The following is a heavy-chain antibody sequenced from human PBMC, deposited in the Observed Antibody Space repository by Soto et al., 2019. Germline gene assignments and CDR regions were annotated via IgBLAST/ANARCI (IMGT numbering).Heavy chain of an antibody. J-gene: IGHJ6*02. CDR1: GGSVSSGSYY. Sequence: QVQLQESGPGLVKPSETLSLTCTVSGGSVSSGSYYWSWIRQPPGKGLEWIGYIYYSGSTNYNPSLKSRVTISVDTSKNQFSLKLSSVTAADTAVYYCASGIRQQSYGMDVWGQGTTVTVSS. CDR2: IYYSGST. D-gene: IGHD6-13*01. V-gene: IGHV4-61*01. CDR3: ASGIRQQSYGMDV.